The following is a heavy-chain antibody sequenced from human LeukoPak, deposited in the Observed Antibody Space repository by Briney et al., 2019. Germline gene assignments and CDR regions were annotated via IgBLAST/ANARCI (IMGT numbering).Heavy chain of an antibody. CDR2: ISYDGSNK. Sequence: GGSLRLSCAASGFTFSSYAMHWVRQAPGKGLEWVAVISYDGSNKYYADSVKGRFTISRDNSKNTLYLQMNSLRAEDTAVYYCARLSGYDRGSDFDYWGQGTLVTVSS. J-gene: IGHJ4*02. D-gene: IGHD5-12*01. CDR1: GFTFSSYA. V-gene: IGHV3-30-3*01. CDR3: ARLSGYDRGSDFDY.